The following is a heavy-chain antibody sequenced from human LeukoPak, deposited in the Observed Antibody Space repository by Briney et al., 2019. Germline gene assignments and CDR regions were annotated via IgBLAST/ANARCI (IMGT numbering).Heavy chain of an antibody. D-gene: IGHD4-11*01. V-gene: IGHV3-48*03. Sequence: PGGSLRLSCAASGFTFSSYEMNWVRQAPGKGLEWVSCISSSGSTIYYADSVKGGFTISRDNAKNSLYLQMNSLRAEDTAVYYCARDMTTVTTRALDYWGQGTLVTVSS. J-gene: IGHJ4*02. CDR2: ISSSGSTI. CDR3: ARDMTTVTTRALDY. CDR1: GFTFSSYE.